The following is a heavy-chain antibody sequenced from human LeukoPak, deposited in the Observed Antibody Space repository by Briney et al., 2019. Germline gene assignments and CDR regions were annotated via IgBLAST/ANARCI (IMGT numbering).Heavy chain of an antibody. V-gene: IGHV3-23*01. CDR2: ISGSGGST. D-gene: IGHD5-12*01. CDR3: AKGPRHSGYDFYFDY. Sequence: PGGSLRLSCAASGFTFSSYAMSWVRQAPGKGLEWVSAISGSGGSTYYADSVKGRFTISRDNSKNTLYLQMNSLGAEDTAVYHCAKGPRHSGYDFYFDYWGQGTLVTVSS. CDR1: GFTFSSYA. J-gene: IGHJ4*02.